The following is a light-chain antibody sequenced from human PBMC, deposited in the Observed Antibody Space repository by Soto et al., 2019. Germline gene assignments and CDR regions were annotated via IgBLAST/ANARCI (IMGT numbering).Light chain of an antibody. V-gene: IGLV1-47*01. CDR1: SSNIGNFY. CDR3: AAWDDSRSGPGV. Sequence: QSVLTQPPSASGTPGQRVTISCSGSSSNIGNFYVYWYQQLPGTAPKLLIYKNNQRPLGVPDRFSGSKSGTSACLAISGLRSEDEAEYYCAAWDDSRSGPGVFGGGTQLTVL. J-gene: IGLJ7*01. CDR2: KNN.